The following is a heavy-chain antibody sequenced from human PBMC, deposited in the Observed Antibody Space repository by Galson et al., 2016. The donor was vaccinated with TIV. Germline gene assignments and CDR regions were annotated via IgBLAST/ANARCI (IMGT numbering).Heavy chain of an antibody. V-gene: IGHV1-69*06. CDR1: GGTFSNYA. CDR2: ILPIYGTT. J-gene: IGHJ3*02. Sequence: SVKVSCKASGGTFSNYAITWVRQAPGQGLEWMGRILPIYGTTVYAQTFQDRLTLTAARSTGTANMELSSLRSEDTAMYYCASGSPYGSSSPGILDMWGQGTQVTVSS. CDR3: ASGSPYGSSSPGILDM. D-gene: IGHD3-10*01.